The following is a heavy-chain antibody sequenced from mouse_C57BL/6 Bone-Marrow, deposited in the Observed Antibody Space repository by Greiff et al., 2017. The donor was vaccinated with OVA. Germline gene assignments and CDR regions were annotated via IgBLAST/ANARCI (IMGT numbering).Heavy chain of an antibody. D-gene: IGHD1-1*01. CDR3: ARSPITTVVATPYYFDY. J-gene: IGHJ2*01. CDR2: IDPSDSYT. Sequence: MPGQGLEWIGEIDPSDSYTNYNQKFKGKSTLTVDKSSSTAYMQLSSLTSEDSAVYYCARSPITTVVATPYYFDYWGQGTTLTVSS. V-gene: IGHV1-69*01.